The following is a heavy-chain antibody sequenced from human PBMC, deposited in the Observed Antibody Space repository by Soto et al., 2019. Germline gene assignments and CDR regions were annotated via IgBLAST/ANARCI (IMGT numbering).Heavy chain of an antibody. CDR2: INHSGST. V-gene: IGHV4-34*01. D-gene: IGHD1-20*01. Sequence: SETLSLTCAVYGGSFSGYYWSWIRQPPGKGLEWIGEINHSGSTNYNPSLKSRVTISVDTSKNQFSLKLSSVTAADTAVYYCARGRYYFDYWGQGTLVTVSS. J-gene: IGHJ4*02. CDR3: ARGRYYFDY. CDR1: GGSFSGYY.